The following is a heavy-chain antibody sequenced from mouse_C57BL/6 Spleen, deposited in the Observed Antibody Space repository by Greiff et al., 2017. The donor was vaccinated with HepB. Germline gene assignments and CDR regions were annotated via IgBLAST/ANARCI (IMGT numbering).Heavy chain of an antibody. CDR2: IYPGSGST. D-gene: IGHD1-1*01. Sequence: QVQLQQPGAELVKPGASVKMSCKASGYTFTSYWITWVKQRPGQGLEWIGDIYPGSGSTNYNEKFKSKATLTVDTSSSTAYMQLSSLTYEDSAVYYCARCTGVADAMDDWGQGTSVTVSS. V-gene: IGHV1-55*01. J-gene: IGHJ4*01. CDR1: GYTFTSYW. CDR3: ARCTGVADAMDD.